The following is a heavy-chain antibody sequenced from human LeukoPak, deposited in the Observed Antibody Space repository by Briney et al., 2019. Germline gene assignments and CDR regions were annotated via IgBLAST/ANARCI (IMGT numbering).Heavy chain of an antibody. D-gene: IGHD2-15*01. CDR1: GFTFSDYW. CDR2: INQDGSGK. CDR3: ARVYCSGGSCCSIFDF. Sequence: GGSLSLSRAASGFTFSDYWMTWVRQAPGKGLEWVANINQDGSGKYYVDSVKGRFTISRDNPRNSLYLQMNSLRAEDTAVYYCARVYCSGGSCCSIFDFWGEETRVTVSS. J-gene: IGHJ4*02. V-gene: IGHV3-7*04.